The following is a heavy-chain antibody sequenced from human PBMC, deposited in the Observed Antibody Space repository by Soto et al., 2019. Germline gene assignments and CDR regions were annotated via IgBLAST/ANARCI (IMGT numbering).Heavy chain of an antibody. CDR3: ARARLGLAAAGTAVYYYGMDV. CDR2: IFYSGPT. D-gene: IGHD6-13*01. CDR1: GDSITSGVHY. Sequence: SETLSLTCTVSGDSITSGVHYWSWIRQLPGKGLEWIGYIFYSGPTYYNPSLKSRVTLSLDTSKSQFSLKLTSVTAADTAVYYCARARLGLAAAGTAVYYYGMDVWGQGTTVTVSS. V-gene: IGHV4-31*03. J-gene: IGHJ6*02.